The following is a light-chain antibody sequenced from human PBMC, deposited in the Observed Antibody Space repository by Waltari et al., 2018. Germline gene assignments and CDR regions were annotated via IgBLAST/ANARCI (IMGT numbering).Light chain of an antibody. Sequence: QLVLTQSPSASASLGASVKLTCILSSGYSSHTIAWHRHQSEKGPRYLMQVNSDGSQTKGDGIPYRFSGSGSGAERYLTISSLQSEDEGDYYCQTWGTGIHVVFGGGTKLTVL. CDR1: SGYSSHT. V-gene: IGLV4-69*01. J-gene: IGLJ2*01. CDR3: QTWGTGIHVV. CDR2: VNSDGSQ.